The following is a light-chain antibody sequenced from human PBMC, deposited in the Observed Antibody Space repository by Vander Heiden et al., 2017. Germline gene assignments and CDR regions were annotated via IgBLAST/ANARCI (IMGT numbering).Light chain of an antibody. CDR3: QSADSSGTYRV. Sequence: YELTQPPSLSVSPGQTARITCSGNALPKQYAYWYQQKPGQAPVLVIYEDSERPSGIPARFSGSSSGTTVTLTISGVQAEDEADYYCQSADSSGTYRVFGGGTKLTVL. CDR2: EDS. V-gene: IGLV3-25*03. J-gene: IGLJ3*02. CDR1: ALPKQY.